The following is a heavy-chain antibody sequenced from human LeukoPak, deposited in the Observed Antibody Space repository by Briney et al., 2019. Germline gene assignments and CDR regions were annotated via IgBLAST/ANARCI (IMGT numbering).Heavy chain of an antibody. J-gene: IGHJ5*02. V-gene: IGHV4-39*01. CDR2: IYYSGST. CDR1: GGSISSSSYY. CDR3: ARPKTTPILWFGESGFDP. Sequence: PSETLSLTCTVSGGSISSSSYYWGWIRQPPGKGLEWIGRIYYSGSTYYNPSLKSRVTISVDTTKNQFSLKLSSVTAADTAVYYCARPKTTPILWFGESGFDPWGQGTLVTVSS. D-gene: IGHD3-10*01.